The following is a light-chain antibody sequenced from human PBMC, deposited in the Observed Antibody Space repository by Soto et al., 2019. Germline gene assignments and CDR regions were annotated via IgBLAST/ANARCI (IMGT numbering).Light chain of an antibody. CDR3: VQTLQAPLT. J-gene: IGKJ4*01. CDR2: FGS. V-gene: IGKV2-28*01. Sequence: DIVMTQSPLTLPVPPGEPASISCTSSQSLLHSNGYNCLDWYLQKPGQSPQLLIYFGSNRASGVPERFSGSGSGTDFTLKISRVEAEDVGLYYCVQTLQAPLTFGGGTKVEIK. CDR1: QSLLHSNGYNC.